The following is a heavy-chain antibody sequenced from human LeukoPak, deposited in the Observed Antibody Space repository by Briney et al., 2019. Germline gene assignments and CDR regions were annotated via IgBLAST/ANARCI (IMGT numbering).Heavy chain of an antibody. D-gene: IGHD3-22*01. CDR3: ARRYYYDSSGRDPFDC. CDR2: IYYSGNT. J-gene: IGHJ4*02. V-gene: IGHV4-39*01. CDR1: SGSIRSYY. Sequence: SETLSLTCTVPSGSIRSYYWSWIRQPPGKGLEWIGSIYYSGNTYYNPSLKSRVSISLDTSKNQFSLKLSSVTAADTAVYYCARRYYYDSSGRDPFDCWGQGTLVTVSS.